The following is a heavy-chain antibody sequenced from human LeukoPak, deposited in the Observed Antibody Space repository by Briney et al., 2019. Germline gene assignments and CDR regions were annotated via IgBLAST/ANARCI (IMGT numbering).Heavy chain of an antibody. CDR3: ARGRGAVDH. Sequence: GGSLRLSCAASGFTFTAYAMSWFRQTPEKGLEWVANIHDDGIVTHYGDSVKGRFTISRHNPRKSVNLQVNSLRVEDTSLYDRARGRGAVDHWGQGTLVTVSS. J-gene: IGHJ4*02. CDR1: GFTFTAYA. V-gene: IGHV3-7*01. CDR2: IHDDGIVT. D-gene: IGHD4/OR15-4a*01.